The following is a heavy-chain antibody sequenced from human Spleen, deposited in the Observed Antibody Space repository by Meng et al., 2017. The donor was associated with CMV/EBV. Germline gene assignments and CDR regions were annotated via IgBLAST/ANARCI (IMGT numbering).Heavy chain of an antibody. CDR1: CGTFSSYA. CDR2: IIPMFRKT. J-gene: IGHJ4*02. V-gene: IGHV1-69*05. CDR3: ARVPDSRAPEDDY. D-gene: IGHD6-6*01. Sequence: ASCGTFSSYAINWVRQAPGHGLEWIGTIIPMFRKTNYAQKFQGRVTITTGESSGTVFMELSSLTLDDTAIYFCARVPDSRAPEDDYWGQGTLVTVSS.